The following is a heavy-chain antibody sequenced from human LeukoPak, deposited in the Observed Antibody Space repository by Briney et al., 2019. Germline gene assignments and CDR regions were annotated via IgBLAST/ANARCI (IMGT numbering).Heavy chain of an antibody. D-gene: IGHD3-22*01. CDR3: ARDSRGVYYDGSPGYDY. CDR2: ISAYNGNT. Sequence: GASVKVSCKASGYTFTSYGISWVRQAPGQGLEWMGWISAYNGNTNYAQKLQGRVTMTTDTSTSTAYMELRSLRSDDTAVYYCARDSRGVYYDGSPGYDYWGQGTLVTVSS. V-gene: IGHV1-18*01. J-gene: IGHJ4*02. CDR1: GYTFTSYG.